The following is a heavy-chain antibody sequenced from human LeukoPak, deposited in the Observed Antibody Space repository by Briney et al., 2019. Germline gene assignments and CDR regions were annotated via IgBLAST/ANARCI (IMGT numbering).Heavy chain of an antibody. CDR2: INHSGST. CDR1: GGSFSGYY. V-gene: IGHV4-34*01. J-gene: IGHJ3*02. D-gene: IGHD2-2*01. Sequence: SETLSLTCAVYGGSFSGYYWSWIRQPPGKGLEWIGEINHSGSTNYNPSLKSRVTISVDTSKNQFSLKLSSVTAADTAAYYCARNGRGYCSSTSCYGRIGAFDIWGQGTMVTVSS. CDR3: ARNGRGYCSSTSCYGRIGAFDI.